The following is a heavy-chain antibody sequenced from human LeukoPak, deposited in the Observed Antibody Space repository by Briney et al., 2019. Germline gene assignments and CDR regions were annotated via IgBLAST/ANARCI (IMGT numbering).Heavy chain of an antibody. CDR3: ASILYGGNIFDY. CDR2: IKQDGSEE. D-gene: IGHD4-23*01. CDR1: GFTFSSYW. J-gene: IGHJ4*02. V-gene: IGHV3-7*01. Sequence: PGGPLRLSCAASGFTFSSYWMSWVRQAPGKGLEWVANIKQDGSEEYYVDSVKGRFTISRDNAKNSLYLQMNSLRAEDTAVYYCASILYGGNIFDYWGQGTLVTVSS.